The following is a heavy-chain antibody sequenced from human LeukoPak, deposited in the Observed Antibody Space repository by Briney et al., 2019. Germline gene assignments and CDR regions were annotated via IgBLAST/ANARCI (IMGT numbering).Heavy chain of an antibody. V-gene: IGHV3-23*01. J-gene: IGHJ4*02. CDR1: GITLSNYG. CDR3: AKRGIVIRAVIIVGFHKEAYYFDY. D-gene: IGHD3-10*01. Sequence: GGSLRLSCAVSGITLSNYGMSWVCQAPGKGLEWVTGISDSGGSTNYADSVKGRFTISRDNPKNTLYLQMNSLRAEDTAVYFCAKRGIVIRAVIIVGFHKEAYYFDYWGQGALVTVSS. CDR2: ISDSGGST.